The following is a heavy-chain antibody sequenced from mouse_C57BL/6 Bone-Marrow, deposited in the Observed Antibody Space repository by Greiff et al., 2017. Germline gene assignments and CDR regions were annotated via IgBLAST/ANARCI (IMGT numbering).Heavy chain of an antibody. D-gene: IGHD1-1*01. J-gene: IGHJ4*01. CDR3: GRDYGSNLYYYAMDY. CDR1: GYTFTSYW. V-gene: IGHV1-50*01. CDR2: IDPSDSYT. Sequence: QVQLQQPGAELVKPGASVKLSCKASGYTFTSYWMQWVKQRPGQGLEWIGEIDPSDSYTNYNQKFKGKATLTVDTSSSTAYMQLSSLTSEDSAVYYWGRDYGSNLYYYAMDYWGQGTSVTVSS.